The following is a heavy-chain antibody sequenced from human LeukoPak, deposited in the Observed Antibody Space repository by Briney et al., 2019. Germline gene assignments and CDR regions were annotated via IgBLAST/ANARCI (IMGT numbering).Heavy chain of an antibody. CDR1: GFTFSNPW. Sequence: GGSLRLSCAASGFTFSNPWMSWVRQAPGKGLEWVGGIKSKTDGGTTAYAAAVQGRFTMTRDDTKNTLYLQMYSLQTEETAVHYCTTYGDNEGLGDHWGQGTLVTVSS. V-gene: IGHV3-15*01. J-gene: IGHJ5*02. CDR2: IKSKTDGGTT. CDR3: TTYGDNEGLGDH. D-gene: IGHD4-17*01.